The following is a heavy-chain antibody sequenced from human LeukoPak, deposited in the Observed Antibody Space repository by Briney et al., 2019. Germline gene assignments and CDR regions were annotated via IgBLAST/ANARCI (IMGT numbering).Heavy chain of an antibody. Sequence: GASVKVSCKASGYTFTSYGISWVRQAPGQGLEWMGWLSAYSGNTNYAQKLHGRVTMTTDTSTSTAYMELRSLRSDDTAVYYCARLGYIASAINWFDPWGQGTLVTVSS. CDR2: LSAYSGNT. J-gene: IGHJ5*02. CDR3: ARLGYIASAINWFDP. D-gene: IGHD6-13*01. CDR1: GYTFTSYG. V-gene: IGHV1-18*01.